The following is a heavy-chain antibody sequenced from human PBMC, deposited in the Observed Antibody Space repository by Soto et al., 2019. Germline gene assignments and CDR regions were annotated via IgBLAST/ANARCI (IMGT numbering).Heavy chain of an antibody. D-gene: IGHD1-26*01. CDR2: VARDGHT. J-gene: IGHJ4*02. CDR3: FGGRDYDY. CDR1: SGSITTSVL. V-gene: IGHV4-4*02. Sequence: SATLSLTCDVSSGSITTSVLWTWVRQFPGKGLEWIGEVARDGHTNYNPSLSGRVTMSVDLSNSQFSLKVASVTAADTAVYFCFGGRDYDYWGKGTLVTVSS.